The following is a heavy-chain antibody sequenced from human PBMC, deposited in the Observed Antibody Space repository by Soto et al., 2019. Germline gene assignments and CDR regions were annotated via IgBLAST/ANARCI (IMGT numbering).Heavy chain of an antibody. V-gene: IGHV3-23*01. CDR2: ISGSGGST. J-gene: IGHJ3*02. D-gene: IGHD6-13*01. CDR3: AKIPHSSSWYLDAFDI. Sequence: EVQLLESGGGLVQPGGSLRLSCAASGFTFSSYAMSWVRQAPGKGLEWVSAISGSGGSTYYADSVKGPFTISRDNSKNTLYLQMNSLRAEDTAVYYVAKIPHSSSWYLDAFDIWGQGTMVNVSS. CDR1: GFTFSSYA.